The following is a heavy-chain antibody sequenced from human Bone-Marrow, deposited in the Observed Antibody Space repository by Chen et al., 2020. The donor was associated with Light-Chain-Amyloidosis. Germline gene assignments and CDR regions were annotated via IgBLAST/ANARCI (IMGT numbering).Heavy chain of an antibody. D-gene: IGHD3-3*01. CDR2: IYHSGST. CDR1: GYSLSSGYY. CDR3: AMERITIFGVPPDAFDI. V-gene: IGHV4-38-2*01. Sequence: QVQLQESGPGLVKPSETLSLTCPVSGYSLSSGYYWGWIRQPPGKGLEWIGSIYHSGSTYYNPSLKSRVSISVDTSKNQFSLKLSSVTAADTAVYYCAMERITIFGVPPDAFDIWGQGTMVTVSS. J-gene: IGHJ3*02.